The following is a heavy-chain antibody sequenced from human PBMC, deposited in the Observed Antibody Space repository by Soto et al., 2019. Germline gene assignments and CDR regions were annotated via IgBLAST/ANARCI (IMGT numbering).Heavy chain of an antibody. CDR1: GYTFTNFG. V-gene: IGHV1-18*01. CDR2: ISAYNGNT. J-gene: IGHJ4*02. Sequence: QVQLVQSGAEVKKPGASVKVSCKTSGYTFTNFGLSWVRQAPGQGLEWMGWISAYNGNTNYAQNFQGRVTMTTDTSTSKAYMELRCLGSDDTAVYYCARGGTPLDYRGQGTLVTVSS. D-gene: IGHD3-16*01. CDR3: ARGGTPLDY.